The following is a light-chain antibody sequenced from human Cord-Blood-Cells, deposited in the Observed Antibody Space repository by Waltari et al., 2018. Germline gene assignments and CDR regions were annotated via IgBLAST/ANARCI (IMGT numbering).Light chain of an antibody. CDR2: DVS. Sequence: QSALPQPASVSGSPGQSLTISCTGTSSDVGGYNYVSWYQQHPGKAPKLMIYDVSNRPSGVSNRFSGSKSGNTASLTISGLQAEDEADYYCSSYTSSSTFYVFGTGTKVTVL. CDR3: SSYTSSSTFYV. J-gene: IGLJ1*01. V-gene: IGLV2-14*01. CDR1: SSDVGGYNY.